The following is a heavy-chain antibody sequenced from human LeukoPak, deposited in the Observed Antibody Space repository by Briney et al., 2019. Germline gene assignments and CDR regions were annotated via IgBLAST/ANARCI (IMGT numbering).Heavy chain of an antibody. Sequence: PSETLSLTCTVSGVPISSYYWSWIRQPPGKGLEWVGYISYSGSTDYNPSLKSRVTISIDASKKQFSPNLNSVTAADTAVYYCARDLFAETTGTVDYWGQGNLVPVSS. CDR1: GVPISSYY. V-gene: IGHV4-59*01. D-gene: IGHD1-1*01. J-gene: IGHJ4*02. CDR3: ARDLFAETTGTVDY. CDR2: ISYSGST.